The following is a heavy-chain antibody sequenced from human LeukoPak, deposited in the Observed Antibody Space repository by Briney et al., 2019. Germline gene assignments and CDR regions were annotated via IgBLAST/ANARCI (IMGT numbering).Heavy chain of an antibody. J-gene: IGHJ2*01. CDR1: GYTFTSYA. D-gene: IGHD3-3*01. CDR2: INPNSGGT. Sequence: ASVKVSCKASGYTFTSYAINWVRQAPGQGLEWMGWINPNSGGTNYAQKFQGRVTMTRDTSISTAYMELRSLRSDDTAVYYCARDIPLGDFWSGSTRVFDLWGRGTLVTVSS. CDR3: ARDIPLGDFWSGSTRVFDL. V-gene: IGHV1-2*02.